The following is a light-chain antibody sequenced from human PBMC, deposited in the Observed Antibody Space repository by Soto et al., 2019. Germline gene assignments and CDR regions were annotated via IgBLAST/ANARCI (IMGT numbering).Light chain of an antibody. CDR3: QPYNSYSRT. V-gene: IGKV1-5*03. CDR1: QSISTW. J-gene: IGKJ1*01. CDR2: KAS. Sequence: DIQMTQSPSTLPASVGDRVSITCRANQSISTWLAWYQQKPGKAPNLLIYKASRLETGVPSRFSGSGSGTEFTLTISSLQPDDSATYYCQPYNSYSRTFGQGTKVDIK.